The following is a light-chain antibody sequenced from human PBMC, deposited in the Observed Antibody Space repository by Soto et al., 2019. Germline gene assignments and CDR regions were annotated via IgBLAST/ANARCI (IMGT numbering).Light chain of an antibody. Sequence: QSALNQPPSVSGSPGQSVAISCSGTSSDVGSYNRVSWYQQPPGTAPKVMIYEVSNRPSGVPDRFSGSKSGNTASLTISGLHSFYVDDYSSSSFTSTSTYVFVTVTNVXV. CDR2: EVS. J-gene: IGLJ1*01. CDR1: SSDVGSYNR. V-gene: IGLV2-18*02. CDR3: SSFTSTSTYV.